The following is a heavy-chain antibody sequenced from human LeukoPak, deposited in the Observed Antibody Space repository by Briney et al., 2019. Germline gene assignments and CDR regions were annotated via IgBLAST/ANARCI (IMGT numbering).Heavy chain of an antibody. Sequence: SETLSLTCAVYGGSFSGYYWSWIRQPPGKGLEWIGEINHSGSTNYNPSLKSRVTISVDTSKNQFSLKLSSVTAADTAVYYCARGGDLWFGEIPTEDWGQGTLVTVSS. CDR3: ARGGDLWFGEIPTED. CDR2: INHSGST. D-gene: IGHD3-10*01. CDR1: GGSFSGYY. V-gene: IGHV4-34*01. J-gene: IGHJ4*02.